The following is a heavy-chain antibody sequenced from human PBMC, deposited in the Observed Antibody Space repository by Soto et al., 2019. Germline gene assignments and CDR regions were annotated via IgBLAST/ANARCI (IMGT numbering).Heavy chain of an antibody. V-gene: IGHV3-30*18. CDR1: GFTFSTYG. CDR2: ISYDGSYK. J-gene: IGHJ6*02. Sequence: QVQLVESGGGVVQPGRSLRLSCAASGFTFSTYGMHWVRQAPGKGLEWVAVISYDGSYKYYADSVKGRLIISRDNSKNTLYFQMNSLRAEDTAVYYCAKGQHCRSTSCYFYYYGVDVWGQGTTVAVSS. CDR3: AKGQHCRSTSCYFYYYGVDV. D-gene: IGHD2-2*01.